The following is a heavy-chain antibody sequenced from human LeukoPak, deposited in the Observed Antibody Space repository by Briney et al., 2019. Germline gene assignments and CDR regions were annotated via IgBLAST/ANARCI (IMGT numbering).Heavy chain of an antibody. Sequence: GGSLRLSCAASGFTFSSYWMHWVRQAPGKGLVWVSRINSDGSSTSYADSVKGRFTISRDNAKNTLYLQMNSLRAEDTAVYYCARPTYYYDSSGYYHDAFDIWGQGTMVTVSS. V-gene: IGHV3-74*01. CDR3: ARPTYYYDSSGYYHDAFDI. D-gene: IGHD3-22*01. CDR1: GFTFSSYW. J-gene: IGHJ3*02. CDR2: INSDGSST.